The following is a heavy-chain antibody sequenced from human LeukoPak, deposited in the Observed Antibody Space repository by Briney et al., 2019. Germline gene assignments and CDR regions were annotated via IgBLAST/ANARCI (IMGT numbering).Heavy chain of an antibody. CDR1: GYSISSGYY. J-gene: IGHJ4*02. V-gene: IGHV4-38-2*01. CDR2: IYHSGST. Sequence: SETLSLTCAVSGYSISSGYYWGWIRQPPGKGLEWIGSIYHSGSTYYNPSLKSRVTISVDTSKNHFSLKLSSVTPADTAVYYWARGHSYGKILLDYWGQGTLVTVSS. D-gene: IGHD5-18*01. CDR3: ARGHSYGKILLDY.